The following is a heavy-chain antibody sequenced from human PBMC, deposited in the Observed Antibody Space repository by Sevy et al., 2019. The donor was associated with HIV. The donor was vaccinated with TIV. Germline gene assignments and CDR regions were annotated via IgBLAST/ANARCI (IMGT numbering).Heavy chain of an antibody. V-gene: IGHV4-61*01. J-gene: IGHJ4*02. Sequence: ETLSLTCTISGGSVSSGTYHWSWIRQPPGKGLEWIGYISYSGSTKYNPSLMGRVTISGDTSSNQFFLKLSSVTAADTAVYYCARDGNRAMFYFDQWGQGTLVTVSS. CDR3: ARDGNRAMFYFDQ. CDR2: ISYSGST. CDR1: GGSVSSGTYH. D-gene: IGHD5-18*01.